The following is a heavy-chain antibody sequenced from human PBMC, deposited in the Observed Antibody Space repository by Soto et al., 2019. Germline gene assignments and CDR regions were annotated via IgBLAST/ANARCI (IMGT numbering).Heavy chain of an antibody. D-gene: IGHD3-22*01. Sequence: ASVKVSCRASGYTFTSYGISWVRQAHGQGLEWMGWISAYNRNTNYAQKLQGRVTMTTDTSTSTAYMELRSLRSDDTAVYYCAREGWSSGYYSWGQETLVTVSS. J-gene: IGHJ4*02. CDR2: ISAYNRNT. CDR3: AREGWSSGYYS. CDR1: GYTFTSYG. V-gene: IGHV1-18*04.